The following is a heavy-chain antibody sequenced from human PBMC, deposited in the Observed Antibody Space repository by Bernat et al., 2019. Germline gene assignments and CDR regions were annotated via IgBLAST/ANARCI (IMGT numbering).Heavy chain of an antibody. CDR3: ARDPRYRGSGWERYYQYGMDV. J-gene: IGHJ6*02. CDR1: GFTFSSYG. D-gene: IGHD6-19*01. Sequence: QVQLVESGGGVVQPGRSLRLSCGASGFTFSSYGMHWVRQAPGKGLEWVAVIGYKGSNKYYADSVKGRFTIARENSKNTLYLQMKSLRAEDTAVYYCARDPRYRGSGWERYYQYGMDVWGQGTTVTVSS. V-gene: IGHV3-33*01. CDR2: IGYKGSNK.